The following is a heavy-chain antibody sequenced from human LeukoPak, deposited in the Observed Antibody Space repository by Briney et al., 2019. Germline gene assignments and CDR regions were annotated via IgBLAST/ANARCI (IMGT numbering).Heavy chain of an antibody. CDR2: ISGSGGST. CDR3: AKNGPVVGVPADYFAY. Sequence: GGSLRLSCAASGFTFSSYAMSWVRQAPGKGLEWVSAISGSGGSTYYADSVKGRFTISRDNSKNTLYLQMNSLRAEDTAVYYCAKNGPVVGVPADYFAYGGKGTLVPVSS. V-gene: IGHV3-23*01. J-gene: IGHJ4*02. CDR1: GFTFSSYA. D-gene: IGHD2-15*01.